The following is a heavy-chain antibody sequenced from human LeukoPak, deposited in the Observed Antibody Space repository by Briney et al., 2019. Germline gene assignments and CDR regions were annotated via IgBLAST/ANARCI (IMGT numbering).Heavy chain of an antibody. Sequence: ASVKVSCKASGHTFTSYYMHWVRQAPGQGLEWMGIINPSGGSTSYAQKFQGRVTMTRDTSISTAYMELSRLRSDDTAVYYCARASRSYRDAFDIWGQGTMVTVSS. CDR2: INPSGGST. CDR1: GHTFTSYY. V-gene: IGHV1-46*01. D-gene: IGHD3-10*01. J-gene: IGHJ3*02. CDR3: ARASRSYRDAFDI.